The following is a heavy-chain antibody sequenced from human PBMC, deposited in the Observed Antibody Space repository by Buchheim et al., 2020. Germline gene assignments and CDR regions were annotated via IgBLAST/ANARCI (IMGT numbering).Heavy chain of an antibody. D-gene: IGHD4-23*01. J-gene: IGHJ4*02. CDR1: GLTISSYA. CDR3: AKGGPYYGGIAGSCDY. V-gene: IGHV3-23*01. Sequence: EVQLLESGGALVQPGGSLRLSCAASGLTISSYAMSWVRQAPGKGLDWVSSISVSGGSTYSADSVKGRFTISRDSSKNTLYLQMNSLRAEDTAVYYCAKGGPYYGGIAGSCDYWGQGTL. CDR2: ISVSGGST.